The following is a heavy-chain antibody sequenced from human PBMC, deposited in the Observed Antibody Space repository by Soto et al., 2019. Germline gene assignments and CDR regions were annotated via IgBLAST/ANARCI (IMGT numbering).Heavy chain of an antibody. J-gene: IGHJ4*02. CDR3: AKGAWYYDILTGYGYFDY. CDR1: GFTFSSYA. CDR2: ISGSGVST. V-gene: IGHV3-23*01. Sequence: EVQLLESGGGLVQPGGSLRLSCAASGFTFSSYAMCWVRQAPGEGLEWISGISGSGVSTYYADSVKGRFTISRDNSKNTLYLQMNSLRAEDTAVYYCAKGAWYYDILTGYGYFDYWGQGTLFTVSS. D-gene: IGHD3-9*01.